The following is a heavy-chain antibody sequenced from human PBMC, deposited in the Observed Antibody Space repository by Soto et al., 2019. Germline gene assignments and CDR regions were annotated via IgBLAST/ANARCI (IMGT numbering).Heavy chain of an antibody. CDR3: AKDGGGDIVVVVAATPYYFDY. Sequence: EVQLLESGGGLVQPGGSLRLSCAASGFTFSSYAMSWVRQAPGKGLEWVSAISGSGGSTYYADSVKGRFTISRDNSKNPVYLQMNSLRAEDTAVYYCAKDGGGDIVVVVAATPYYFDYWGQGTLVTVSS. D-gene: IGHD2-15*01. CDR1: GFTFSSYA. V-gene: IGHV3-23*01. CDR2: ISGSGGST. J-gene: IGHJ4*02.